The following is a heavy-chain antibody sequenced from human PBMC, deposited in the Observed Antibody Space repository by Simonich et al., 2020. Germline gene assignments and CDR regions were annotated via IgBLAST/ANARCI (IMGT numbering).Heavy chain of an antibody. CDR3: ARDGLGTAYYYYMDV. Sequence: EVQLVESGGGLVQPGGSLRLSCAASGFTFSSYWMSWVRQAPGKGLEGVANIKQDGSEKYYVDYVKGRFTISRDNAKNSLYLKMNSLRAEDTAVYYCARDGLGTAYYYYMDVWGKGTTVTVSS. J-gene: IGHJ6*03. V-gene: IGHV3-7*01. D-gene: IGHD7-27*01. CDR1: GFTFSSYW. CDR2: IKQDGSEK.